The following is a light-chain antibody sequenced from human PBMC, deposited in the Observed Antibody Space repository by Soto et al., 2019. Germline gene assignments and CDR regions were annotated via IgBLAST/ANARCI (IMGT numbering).Light chain of an antibody. Sequence: VIWMTQSPSLLSASTGDRVTISCRMSQGISSYLAWYQQKPGKAPTRLIYAASSLQSGVPSRFTGSGSGTEFTLAISSLQPEDFATYYCLQHNTYPLTFGGGTKVDIK. CDR1: QGISSY. CDR3: LQHNTYPLT. CDR2: AAS. V-gene: IGKV1D-8*03. J-gene: IGKJ4*01.